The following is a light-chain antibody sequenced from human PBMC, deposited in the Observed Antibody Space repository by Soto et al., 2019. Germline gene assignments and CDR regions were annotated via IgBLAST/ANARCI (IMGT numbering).Light chain of an antibody. V-gene: IGLV1-44*01. J-gene: IGLJ3*02. CDR2: NNN. CDR1: RASIRSNT. CDR3: AAWDDSLSGPV. Sequence: QSVLTQPPSASGTPGQRVTISCSGSRASIRSNTVTWYQHLPGAAPKLLVYNNNQRPSGVPDRFSGSKSDTSASLAISGLQFEDEAVYYCAAWDDSLSGPVFGGGTKLTVL.